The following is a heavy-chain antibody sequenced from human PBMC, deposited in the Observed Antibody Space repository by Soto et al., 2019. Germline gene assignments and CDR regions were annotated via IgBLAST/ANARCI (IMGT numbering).Heavy chain of an antibody. Sequence: QITLKGSGPTLVKPTQTLALTCTFSGLSLSTTGVGVGWFRQPPGKALECLAVIYWNDDKNYSPSLKGRLTITKDPSKNHVVLTLANLHPVETATYFCAHSPPTPLTTSRAFDIWDQGTLVTVSS. D-gene: IGHD4-17*01. CDR3: AHSPPTPLTTSRAFDI. CDR2: IYWNDDK. J-gene: IGHJ3*02. CDR1: GLSLSTTGVG. V-gene: IGHV2-5*01.